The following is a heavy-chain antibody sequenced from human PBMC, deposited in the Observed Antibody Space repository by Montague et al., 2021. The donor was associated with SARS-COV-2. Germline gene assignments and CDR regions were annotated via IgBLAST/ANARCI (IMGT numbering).Heavy chain of an antibody. CDR1: GFSLGTSGMC. CDR3: ARDILTGYLYGMDV. Sequence: PALVKPTQTLTLTCTFSGFSLGTSGMCVSWIRQPPGKALEWLALIDWDDDKYYSTSLKTRLTISKDTSKNQVVLTMTNMDPVDTATYYCARDILTGYLYGMDVWGQGTTVTVSS. D-gene: IGHD3-9*01. J-gene: IGHJ6*02. V-gene: IGHV2-70*01. CDR2: IDWDDDK.